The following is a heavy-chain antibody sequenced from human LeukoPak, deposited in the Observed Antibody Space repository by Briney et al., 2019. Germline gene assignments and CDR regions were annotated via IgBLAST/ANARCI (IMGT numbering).Heavy chain of an antibody. CDR1: GGSISSSSYY. Sequence: KPSETLSLTCTVSGGSISSSSYYWGWIRQPPGKGLEWIGSIYYSGSTYYNPSLKSRVTISVDTSKNRFSLKLSSVTAADTAVYYCARAPRGYCSGGSCSYFDYWGQGTLVTVSS. V-gene: IGHV4-39*01. J-gene: IGHJ4*02. D-gene: IGHD2-15*01. CDR2: IYYSGST. CDR3: ARAPRGYCSGGSCSYFDY.